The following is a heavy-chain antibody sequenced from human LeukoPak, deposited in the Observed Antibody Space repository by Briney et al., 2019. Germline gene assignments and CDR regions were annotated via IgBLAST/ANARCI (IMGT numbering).Heavy chain of an antibody. CDR3: ANSNSGSYPRLDY. CDR1: GGSISSNSYY. D-gene: IGHD3-10*01. J-gene: IGHJ4*02. V-gene: IGHV4-39*01. CDR2: IYYSGST. Sequence: SETLSLTCAVSGGSISSNSYYWGWIRQPPGKGLEWIGSIYYSGSTYYNPSLKSRVTISVDTSKNQFSLKLSSVTAADTAVYYCANSNSGSYPRLDYWGQGTLVTVSS.